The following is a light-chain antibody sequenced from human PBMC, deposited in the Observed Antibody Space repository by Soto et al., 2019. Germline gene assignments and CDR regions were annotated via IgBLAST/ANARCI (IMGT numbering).Light chain of an antibody. CDR2: DVN. CDR1: SSDVGGYNL. Sequence: QSALTQPASVSGSPGQWITISCTGTSSDVGGYNLVSWYQQYPDKSPKLMIFDVNTRPSGLSNRFSGSKSGNTASLTISGLQDEAEADYYCNSYKSSSTLPYVFGTGTKVTVL. CDR3: NSYKSSSTLPYV. J-gene: IGLJ1*01. V-gene: IGLV2-14*01.